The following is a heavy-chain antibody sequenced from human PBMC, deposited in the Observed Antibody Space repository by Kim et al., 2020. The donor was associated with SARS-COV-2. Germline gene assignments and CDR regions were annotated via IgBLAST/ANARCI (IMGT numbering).Heavy chain of an antibody. Sequence: ASVKVSCKASGYTFTSYDINWVRQATGQGLEWMGWMNPNSGNTGYAQKFQGRVTMTRNTSISTAYMELSSLRSEDTAVYYCARGLGSLGWLYLVGYPNYYYCGMDVWGQGTTVTVSS. J-gene: IGHJ6*02. CDR1: GYTFTSYD. V-gene: IGHV1-8*01. CDR3: ARGLGSLGWLYLVGYPNYYYCGMDV. CDR2: MNPNSGNT. D-gene: IGHD3-16*02.